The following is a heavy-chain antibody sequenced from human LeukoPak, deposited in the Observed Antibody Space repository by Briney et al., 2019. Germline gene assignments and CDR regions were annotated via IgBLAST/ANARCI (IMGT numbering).Heavy chain of an antibody. CDR3: ARDVLATDY. V-gene: IGHV3-30*02. CDR1: GFTFSSYG. D-gene: IGHD2-8*01. J-gene: IGHJ4*02. Sequence: GGSLRLSCAASGFTFSSYGMHWVRQAPGKGLERVAFIRYDGSNKYYADSVKGRFTISRDNAKNSLYLQMNSLRAEDTAVYYCARDVLATDYWGQGTLVTVSS. CDR2: IRYDGSNK.